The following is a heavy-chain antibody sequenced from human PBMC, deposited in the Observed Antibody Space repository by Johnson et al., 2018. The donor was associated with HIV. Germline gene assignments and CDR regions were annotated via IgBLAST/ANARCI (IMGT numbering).Heavy chain of an antibody. Sequence: VQLVESGGGLVKPGGSLRLSCAASGFTVSSYYMSWVRQAPGKGLEYVSAISGNGASTYYANSVKGRFTISRDNSKRTLYIQLGSLRAEDMAVYYWVRDPGGPAGGAFDFWGQGTVVTVSS. CDR1: GFTVSSYY. V-gene: IGHV3-64*01. J-gene: IGHJ3*01. D-gene: IGHD2-2*01. CDR2: ISGNGAST. CDR3: VRDPGGPAGGAFDF.